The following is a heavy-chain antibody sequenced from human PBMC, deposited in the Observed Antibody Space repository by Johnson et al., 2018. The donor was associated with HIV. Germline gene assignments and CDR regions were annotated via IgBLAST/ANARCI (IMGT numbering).Heavy chain of an antibody. V-gene: IGHV3-30*14. J-gene: IGHJ3*01. CDR1: AFSFSGYA. CDR2: ISYDGSNT. D-gene: IGHD5-18*01. CDR3: ARGVTGYSYGT. Sequence: QMQLVESGGGVVQPGRSLRLSCTSAFSFSGYAMHWVRQAPGKGLEWVAVISYDGSNTYYADSVKGRFTISRDNSKNTLYLQMNSLRVEDTAVYYCARGVTGYSYGTWGQGTMVTVSS.